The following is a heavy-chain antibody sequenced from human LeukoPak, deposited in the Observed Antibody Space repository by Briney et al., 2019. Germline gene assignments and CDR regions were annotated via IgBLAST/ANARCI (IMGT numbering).Heavy chain of an antibody. Sequence: GGSLRLSCGASELTFSSYAMRGVRQAPGKGLEWVSGISGSGSSTYYADSVKGRFTISRDNSKNTLYLQMNSLRAEDTAVYLCAKDRFCSGAGCSDAFDMWGQGTMVTVSS. CDR1: ELTFSSYA. CDR3: AKDRFCSGAGCSDAFDM. J-gene: IGHJ3*02. V-gene: IGHV3-23*01. D-gene: IGHD2-15*01. CDR2: ISGSGSST.